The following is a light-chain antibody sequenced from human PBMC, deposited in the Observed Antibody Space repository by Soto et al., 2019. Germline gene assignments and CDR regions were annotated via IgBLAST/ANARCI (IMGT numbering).Light chain of an antibody. CDR3: QQYDCSIR. CDR1: QAVSNNY. V-gene: IGKV3-20*01. J-gene: IGKJ4*02. CDR2: GVS. Sequence: EMVLTQSPGTLSLSPGERGSLSCRASQAVSNNYLVWYPQKPGQAPRLLIYGVSIRATDIPNRFSGSGSGTDFTLPIRELEPEDYGVYFCQQYDCSIRFGGGSRVESK.